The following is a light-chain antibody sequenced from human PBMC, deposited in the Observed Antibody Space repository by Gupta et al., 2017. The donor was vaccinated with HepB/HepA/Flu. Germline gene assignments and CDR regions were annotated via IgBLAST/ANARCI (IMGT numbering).Light chain of an antibody. Sequence: YELTQQPSVSVSPGQPARMTCSGDILPRKYAYWYHQKPGQAPLLVIYEDRKRPSGIPERVSASSSGTVATLTISGAQVEDEGDYYCYSTDNTGHPLFGGGTKLSV. J-gene: IGLJ2*01. CDR2: EDR. CDR3: YSTDNTGHPL. CDR1: ILPRKY. V-gene: IGLV3-10*01.